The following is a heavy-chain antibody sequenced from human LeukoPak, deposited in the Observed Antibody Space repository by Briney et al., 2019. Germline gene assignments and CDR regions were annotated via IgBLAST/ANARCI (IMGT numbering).Heavy chain of an antibody. D-gene: IGHD3-10*01. V-gene: IGHV1-8*02. Sequence: ASVKVSCKASGGTFSSYAISWVRQAPGQGLEWMGWMNPNSGDTGYVQKFQGRVSMTRDTSITTAYMELSSLTSEDTAVYYCATSGFGSGVWFDSWGQGTLVTVSS. CDR3: ATSGFGSGVWFDS. J-gene: IGHJ5*01. CDR2: MNPNSGDT. CDR1: GGTFSSYA.